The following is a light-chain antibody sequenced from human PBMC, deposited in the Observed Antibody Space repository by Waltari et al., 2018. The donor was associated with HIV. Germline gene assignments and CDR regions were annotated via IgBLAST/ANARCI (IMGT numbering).Light chain of an antibody. Sequence: QPVLTQPPSASGTPGQRVIISCSGSSSNIGRHAVSWYQHLPGATPTLLIFGNNPRSSGVPDRFSGSKSATSASLAISGLRSGDEADYSCAAWDDSLDGPVFGGGTKLTVL. J-gene: IGLJ3*02. CDR2: GNN. CDR1: SSNIGRHA. V-gene: IGLV1-44*01. CDR3: AAWDDSLDGPV.